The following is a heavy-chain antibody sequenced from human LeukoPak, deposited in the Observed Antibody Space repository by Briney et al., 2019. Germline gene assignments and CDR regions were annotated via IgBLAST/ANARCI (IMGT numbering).Heavy chain of an antibody. D-gene: IGHD6-13*01. J-gene: IGHJ6*02. CDR2: INHSGST. V-gene: IGHV4-34*01. CDR3: ARGRRRRRQQLSSNYYYYGMDV. CDR1: VGSFSGYY. Sequence: PSETLSLTCAVYVGSFSGYYWSWIRQPPGKGLEWIGEINHSGSTNYNPSLKSRVTISVDTSKNQFSLKLSSVTAADTAVYYCARGRRRRRQQLSSNYYYYGMDVWGQGTTVTVSS.